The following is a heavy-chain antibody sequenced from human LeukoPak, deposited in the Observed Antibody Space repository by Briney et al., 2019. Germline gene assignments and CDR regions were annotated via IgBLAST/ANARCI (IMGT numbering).Heavy chain of an antibody. V-gene: IGHV3-74*01. CDR3: ARSNQADDY. Sequence: GGSLRLSCAASGFTFSGYWMHWVRQVPGKGLVWVARINPGGSSITYADSVKGRFTISRDNAKNTLYLQMDSLRAEDTGVYYRARSNQADDYWGQGTLVTVSS. CDR2: INPGGSSI. CDR1: GFTFSGYW. D-gene: IGHD1-14*01. J-gene: IGHJ4*02.